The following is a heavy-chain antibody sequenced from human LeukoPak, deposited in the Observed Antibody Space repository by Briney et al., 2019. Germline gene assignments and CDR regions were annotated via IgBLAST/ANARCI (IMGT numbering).Heavy chain of an antibody. D-gene: IGHD1-26*01. CDR2: MNPNSGNT. V-gene: IGHV1-8*03. CDR3: GRAIFARGAFDY. Sequence: ASVKVSCKASGYTFTSYDINWVRQATGQGLEWMGWMNPNSGNTGYAQKFQGRVTITRNTSISTAYMELSSLRSEDTAVYYCGRAIFARGAFDYWGQGTLVTVSS. J-gene: IGHJ4*02. CDR1: GYTFTSYD.